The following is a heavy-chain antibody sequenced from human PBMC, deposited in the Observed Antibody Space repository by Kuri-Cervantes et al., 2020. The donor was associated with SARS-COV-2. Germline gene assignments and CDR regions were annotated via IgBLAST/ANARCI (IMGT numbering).Heavy chain of an antibody. J-gene: IGHJ3*02. Sequence: SETLSLTCNVSGGSISSTSSYWGWVRQPPGKGLEWIATIFYSGSIYYNPSLRGRVTISVDTSKKQFSLKLSSVTAADTAMYYCVTSLPRSGWDGEDAFDIWGQGTMVTVSS. CDR2: IFYSGSI. CDR1: GGSISSTSSY. V-gene: IGHV4-39*01. D-gene: IGHD6-19*01. CDR3: VTSLPRSGWDGEDAFDI.